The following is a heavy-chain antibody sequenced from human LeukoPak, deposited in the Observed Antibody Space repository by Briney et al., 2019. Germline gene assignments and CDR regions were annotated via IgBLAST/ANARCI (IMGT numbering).Heavy chain of an antibody. CDR2: INTNTGNP. V-gene: IGHV7-4-1*02. J-gene: IGHJ3*02. CDR1: GYTFTSYA. D-gene: IGHD3-10*01. Sequence: ASVKVSCKASGYTFTSYAMNWVRRAPGQGLEWMGWINTNTGNPTYAQGFTGRFVFSLDTSVSTAYLQISSLKAEDTAVYYCARPVMSYSYDAFDIWGQGTMVTVSS. CDR3: ARPVMSYSYDAFDI.